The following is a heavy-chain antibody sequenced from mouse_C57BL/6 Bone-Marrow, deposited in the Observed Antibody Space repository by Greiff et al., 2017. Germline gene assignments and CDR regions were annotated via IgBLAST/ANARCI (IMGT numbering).Heavy chain of an antibody. CDR3: TDIPYYDGSSQSFYAMDY. Sequence: VQLQQSGAELVRPGASVTLSCKASGYTFTDYEMHWVKQTPVHGLEWIGAIDPETGGTAYNQKFKGKAILTADKSSSTAYMELRSLTSEDSAVYYCTDIPYYDGSSQSFYAMDYWGQGTSVTVSS. J-gene: IGHJ4*01. V-gene: IGHV1-15*01. D-gene: IGHD1-1*01. CDR2: IDPETGGT. CDR1: GYTFTDYE.